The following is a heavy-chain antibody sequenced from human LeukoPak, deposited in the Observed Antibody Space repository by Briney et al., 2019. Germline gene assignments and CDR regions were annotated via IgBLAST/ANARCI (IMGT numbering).Heavy chain of an antibody. Sequence: GASVNVSCKASGYTFTNYYIHWVRQAPGQGLEWMGIINPSGSSTSYAQKFQGRVTMTRDTSTSTVYMELSSLRSEDTAVYYCAGGTTNTKGAFDMWGQGTMVTVPS. V-gene: IGHV1-46*01. D-gene: IGHD2-8*01. CDR1: GYTFTNYY. CDR2: INPSGSST. CDR3: AGGTTNTKGAFDM. J-gene: IGHJ3*02.